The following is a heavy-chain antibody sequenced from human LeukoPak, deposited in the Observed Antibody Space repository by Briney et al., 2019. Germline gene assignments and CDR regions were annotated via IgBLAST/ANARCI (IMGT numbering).Heavy chain of an antibody. Sequence: ASVKVSCKASGYTFTSYGISWVRQAPGQGLEWMGWISAYNGNTNYAQELQGRVTMTTDTSTSTAYMELRSLRSDDTAVYYCARDSPNFWSGYYTGHDPWGQGTLVTVSS. CDR2: ISAYNGNT. D-gene: IGHD3-3*01. V-gene: IGHV1-18*01. J-gene: IGHJ5*02. CDR3: ARDSPNFWSGYYTGHDP. CDR1: GYTFTSYG.